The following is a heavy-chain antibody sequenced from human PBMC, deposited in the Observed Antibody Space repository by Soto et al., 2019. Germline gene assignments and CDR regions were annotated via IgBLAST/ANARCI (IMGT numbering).Heavy chain of an antibody. CDR3: AKLYWNPRCCDS. D-gene: IGHD1-1*01. CDR2: ISDDGGNT. CDR1: GFTFGNVA. J-gene: IGHJ4*02. Sequence: HPGGSLRLSCAASGFTFGNVAMSWVRQAPGKGLEWVSSISDDGGNTDYADSARGRFTPSRDNSKNTHYLQMNHLKAEDTAVYYCAKLYWNPRCCDSWGQGARVTVSS. V-gene: IGHV3-23*01.